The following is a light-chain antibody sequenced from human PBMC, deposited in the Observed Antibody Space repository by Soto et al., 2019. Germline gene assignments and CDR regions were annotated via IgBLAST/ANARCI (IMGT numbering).Light chain of an antibody. CDR2: WAS. V-gene: IGKV4-1*01. CDR1: QSVLYSSNNRNY. J-gene: IGKJ4*01. Sequence: DIVMTQSPDSLAVSLGERATINCKSSQSVLYSSNNRNYLAWYQQKPGQPPKLLIYWASTRESGVPDRFSGSASGTEFSLTISSLQAEDVAVYYCQQSYTTPLTFGGGTKVEIK. CDR3: QQSYTTPLT.